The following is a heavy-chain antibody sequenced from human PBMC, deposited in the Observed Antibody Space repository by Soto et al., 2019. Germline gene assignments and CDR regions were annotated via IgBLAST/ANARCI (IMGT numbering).Heavy chain of an antibody. J-gene: IGHJ5*01. CDR1: GATFSTTG. D-gene: IGHD2-21*02. V-gene: IGHV1-69*01. CDR2: IIPLFGTP. CDR3: ARASPVICGGDPCYRLDSSFDS. Sequence: QVQLVQSGAEVRKPGSSLRVSCKSSGATFSTTGISWVRQARGQGLEWMGGIIPLFGTPKYARKFQGRVSITADESTNTVYMELNSLRPDDAAVYYCARASPVICGGDPCYRLDSSFDSWGQGSLVIVSS.